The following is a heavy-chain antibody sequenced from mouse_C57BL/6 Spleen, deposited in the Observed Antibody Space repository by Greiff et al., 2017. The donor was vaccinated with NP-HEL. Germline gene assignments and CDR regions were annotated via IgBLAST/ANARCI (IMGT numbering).Heavy chain of an antibody. J-gene: IGHJ2*01. CDR2: ISDGGSYT. D-gene: IGHD4-1*01. CDR1: GFTFSSYA. Sequence: EVKLVESGGGLVKPGGSLKLSCAASGFTFSSYAMSWVRQTPEKRLEWVATISDGGSYTYYPDNVKGRFTISRDNAKNNLYLQMSHLKSEDTAMYYCAREGVNWAYFDYWGQGTTLTVSS. CDR3: AREGVNWAYFDY. V-gene: IGHV5-4*01.